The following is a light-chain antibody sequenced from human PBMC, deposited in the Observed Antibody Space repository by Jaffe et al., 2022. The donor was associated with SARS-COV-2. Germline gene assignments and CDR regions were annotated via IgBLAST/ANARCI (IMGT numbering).Light chain of an antibody. J-gene: IGKJ2*01. CDR3: QQHSSWPYT. Sequence: EIVLTQSPATLSLSPGERATLSCRASQSVTSYLAWYQQKPGQAPRLIIYEASNRAAGIPARFSGSGSGTDFSLTIGSLEPEDFAVYYCQQHSSWPYTFGQGTKLEIK. CDR2: EAS. V-gene: IGKV3-11*01. CDR1: QSVTSY.